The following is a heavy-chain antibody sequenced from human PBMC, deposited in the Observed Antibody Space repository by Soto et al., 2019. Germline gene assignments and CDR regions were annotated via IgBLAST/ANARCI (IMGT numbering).Heavy chain of an antibody. CDR3: ARGYMLWLLQDFDY. D-gene: IGHD2-15*01. J-gene: IGHJ4*02. V-gene: IGHV1-3*01. CDR1: GYTFTSYA. CDR2: INAGNGNT. Sequence: GASVKVSCKASGYTFTSYAMHWVRQAPGQRLEWMGWINAGNGNTIYSQKFQGRVTITRDTSASTAYMELSSLRSEDTAVYYCARGYMLWLLQDFDYWGQGTLVTVSS.